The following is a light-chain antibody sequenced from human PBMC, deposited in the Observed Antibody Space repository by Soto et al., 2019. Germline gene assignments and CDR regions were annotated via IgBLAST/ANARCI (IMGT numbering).Light chain of an antibody. CDR3: CSFTTSSTGV. V-gene: IGLV2-18*02. CDR2: EVN. CDR1: RSDIGSYDR. Sequence: QSALTQPTSVSGSPGQSVTISCTGTRSDIGSYDRVSWYQQPPGAAPKLLLYEVNNRPSGVPDRFSGSKSGNTASLTISWFQGEDEADYYCCSFTTSSTGVFGGGTKLTVL. J-gene: IGLJ3*02.